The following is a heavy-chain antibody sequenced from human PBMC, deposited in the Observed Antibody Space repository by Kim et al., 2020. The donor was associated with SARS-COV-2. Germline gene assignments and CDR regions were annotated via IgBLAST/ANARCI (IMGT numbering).Heavy chain of an antibody. CDR3: ARDLSGYYGMDV. D-gene: IGHD3-10*01. J-gene: IGHJ6*02. V-gene: IGHV3-33*01. CDR2: K. Sequence: KAYADSVKGRFTISRDNSTNTLYLQMNSLRAEDTAVYYCARDLSGYYGMDVWGQGTTVTVSS.